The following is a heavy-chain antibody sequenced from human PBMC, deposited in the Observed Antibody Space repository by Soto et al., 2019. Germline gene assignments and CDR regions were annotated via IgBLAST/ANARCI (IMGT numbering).Heavy chain of an antibody. Sequence: QVQLIQSGAEVKKPGASVKVSCKASGYTFTSSYIHWVRQAPGQGLEWMAIIKPNGGSTNYAQKFQGRVTMTRDTSTSTVYMELSSLTSEDTAVYYCARSLMEGDYWGQGTLVTVSS. D-gene: IGHD3-10*01. J-gene: IGHJ4*02. CDR1: GYTFTSSY. CDR3: ARSLMEGDY. CDR2: IKPNGGST. V-gene: IGHV1-46*03.